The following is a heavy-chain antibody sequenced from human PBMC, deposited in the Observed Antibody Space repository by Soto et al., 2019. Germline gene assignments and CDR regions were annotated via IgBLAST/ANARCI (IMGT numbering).Heavy chain of an antibody. CDR1: GGTFSSYA. D-gene: IGHD2-15*01. V-gene: IGHV1-69*13. CDR3: AREQVSVVAATFDAFDI. Sequence: ASVKVSCKASGGTFSSYAISWVRQAPGQGLEWMGGIIPIFGTANYAQKFQGRVTITADESTSTAYMELSSLRSEDTAVYYCAREQVSVVAATFDAFDIWGQGTMVSVSS. J-gene: IGHJ3*02. CDR2: IIPIFGTA.